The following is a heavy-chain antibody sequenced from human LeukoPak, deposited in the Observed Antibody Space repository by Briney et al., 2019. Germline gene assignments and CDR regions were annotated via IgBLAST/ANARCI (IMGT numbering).Heavy chain of an antibody. J-gene: IGHJ5*02. CDR2: MNPNNGNT. CDR1: GFTFTSYD. Sequence: ASVKVSCKASGFTFTSYDINWVRQASGQGLEWMGWMNPNNGNTGYAQEFQGRVTMTRDTSISTAYMELRGLRSEDTAVYYCVRDGEGVAISVNYWFDPWGQGTLVTVSS. V-gene: IGHV1-8*01. D-gene: IGHD3-10*01. CDR3: VRDGEGVAISVNYWFDP.